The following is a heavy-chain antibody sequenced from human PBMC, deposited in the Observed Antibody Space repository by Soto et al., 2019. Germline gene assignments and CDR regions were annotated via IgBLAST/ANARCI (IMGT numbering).Heavy chain of an antibody. CDR1: VFSRTTSGVG. J-gene: IGHJ5*02. D-gene: IGHD4-17*01. V-gene: IGHV2-5*02. CDR3: AHRTTTVTWWFDT. CDR2: MYWDDDK. Sequence: QITLKESGPTLLKPTQTLTLTCTFTVFSRTTSGVGVGWIRQPPGKALEWLALMYWDDDKRYSPYLKSRLTITKDTSKNQVVLTMTHMDPADTATYGCAHRTTTVTWWFDTWGQGTLVTVSS.